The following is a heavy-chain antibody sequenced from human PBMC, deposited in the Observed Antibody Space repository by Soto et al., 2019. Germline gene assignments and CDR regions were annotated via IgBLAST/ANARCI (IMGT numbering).Heavy chain of an antibody. D-gene: IGHD6-19*01. CDR2: ISDSGSNT. CDR3: AKDGGWSLAVAGLFDS. Sequence: EVQLLESGGGLVQPGGSLRLSCGVSGSTFNSDDMSWVRQAPGRGLGWVSGISDSGSNTYYADSVKGRFTIFRDNSKNTLYLQMNSLRVEDTALYYCAKDGGWSLAVAGLFDSWGQGTLVTVSS. V-gene: IGHV3-23*01. CDR1: GSTFNSDD. J-gene: IGHJ4*02.